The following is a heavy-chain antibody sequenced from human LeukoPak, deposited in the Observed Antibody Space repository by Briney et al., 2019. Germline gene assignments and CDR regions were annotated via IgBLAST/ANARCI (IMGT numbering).Heavy chain of an antibody. CDR1: GYTFTGYY. D-gene: IGHD6-19*01. CDR2: INPNSGGT. V-gene: IGHV1-2*02. Sequence: ASVKVSCKASGYTFTGYYMHWVRQAPGQGLEWMGWINPNSGGTNYAQKFQGRVTMTRDTPISTAYMELSRLRSDDTAVYYCARDKGGAVAGVFDYWGQGTLVTVSS. J-gene: IGHJ4*02. CDR3: ARDKGGAVAGVFDY.